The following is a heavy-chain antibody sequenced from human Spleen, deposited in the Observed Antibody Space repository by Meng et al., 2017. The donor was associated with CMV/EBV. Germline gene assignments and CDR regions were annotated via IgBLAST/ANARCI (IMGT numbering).Heavy chain of an antibody. V-gene: IGHV3-21*01. D-gene: IGHD3-22*01. Sequence: SGFTFSSDSMNWVRQAPGKGLEWVSFISSGGIYIYYADSVMGRLTISRENAKNSLYLQMNSLRAEDTAVYYCARDLYYDSSGYYGWGYWGQGTLVTVSS. J-gene: IGHJ4*02. CDR3: ARDLYYDSSGYYGWGY. CDR1: GFTFSSDS. CDR2: ISSGGIYI.